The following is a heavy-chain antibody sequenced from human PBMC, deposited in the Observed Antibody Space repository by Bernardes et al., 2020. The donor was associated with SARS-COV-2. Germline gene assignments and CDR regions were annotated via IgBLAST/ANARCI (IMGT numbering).Heavy chain of an antibody. CDR2: INPSGGST. CDR1: GYTFSSYY. D-gene: IGHD2-15*01. J-gene: IGHJ4*02. V-gene: IGHV1-46*01. CDR3: ARVAHRYCSGGSCPILGY. Sequence: ASVKVSCKTSGYTFSSYYMHWVQQAPGQGLEWMGIINPSGGSTNSAQRFQGRVTMTRDTSTSTVYMELSSLRSEDTAVYYCARVAHRYCSGGSCPILGYWGQGTLVTVSS.